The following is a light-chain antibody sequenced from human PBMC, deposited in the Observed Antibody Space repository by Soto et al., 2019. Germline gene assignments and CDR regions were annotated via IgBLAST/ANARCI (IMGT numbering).Light chain of an antibody. Sequence: DIQMTQSPSTLSGSVGDRVTITFRASQTISSWVAWYQQKPGKAPKLLIYKASTLKSVGPSRFSGSGAVTEFTLTSSSLQPDDFATYSCQHYNSDSEAFGQGTKVDIK. CDR2: KAS. CDR1: QTISSW. CDR3: QHYNSDSEA. J-gene: IGKJ1*01. V-gene: IGKV1-5*03.